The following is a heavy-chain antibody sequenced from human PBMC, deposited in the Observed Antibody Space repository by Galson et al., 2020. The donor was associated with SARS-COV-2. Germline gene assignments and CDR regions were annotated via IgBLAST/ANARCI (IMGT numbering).Heavy chain of an antibody. V-gene: IGHV2-5*02. CDR2: IYRDDDK. CDR1: GLSLSTSGVA. CDR3: GHRVSVHLRGPYFDY. J-gene: IGHJ4*02. D-gene: IGHD1-1*01. Sequence: SGPTLVKPPQTLNLTCTFPGLSLSTSGVAVGWLRQPPGKALEWLALIYRDDDKRYSQSLKSMLTITKDTSKNQVVLTMTNMDPVDTATSYCGHRVSVHLRGPYFDYLGQGTLGTVCS.